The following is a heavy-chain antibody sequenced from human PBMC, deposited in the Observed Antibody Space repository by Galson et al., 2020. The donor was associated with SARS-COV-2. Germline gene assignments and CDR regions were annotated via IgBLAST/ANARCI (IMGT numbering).Heavy chain of an antibody. V-gene: IGHV5-51*01. CDR1: GYIFTTYW. Sequence: GESLKISCKASGYIFTTYWIGWVRQMPGKGLEWMGIIYPGDSDTNYSPSFQGQVTISADKSISTAYLQWNSLKASDTAIYYCARQGDTTSREADYWGQGTLLTVSS. CDR3: ARQGDTTSREADY. J-gene: IGHJ4*02. CDR2: IYPGDSDT. D-gene: IGHD1-26*01.